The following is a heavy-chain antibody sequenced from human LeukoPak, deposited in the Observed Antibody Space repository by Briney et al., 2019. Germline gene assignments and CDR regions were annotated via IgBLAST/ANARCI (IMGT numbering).Heavy chain of an antibody. D-gene: IGHD3-9*01. V-gene: IGHV4-38-2*01. Sequence: SETLSLTCAVSGYSINSGYYWGWIRQPPGKGLGWIGSIYHSGSTYYNPSLKSRVTISVDTSKNQFSLKLSSVTAADTAVYYCARAARDILTGYYRNNWFDPWGQGTLVTVSS. CDR3: ARAARDILTGYYRNNWFDP. J-gene: IGHJ5*02. CDR1: GYSINSGYY. CDR2: IYHSGST.